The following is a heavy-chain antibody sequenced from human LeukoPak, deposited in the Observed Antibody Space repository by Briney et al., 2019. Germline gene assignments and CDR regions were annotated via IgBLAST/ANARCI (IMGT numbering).Heavy chain of an antibody. J-gene: IGHJ6*02. CDR3: ARGGGLDV. Sequence: GGSLRLSCAASGFTFSNVWMNWVRQAPGKGLEWVASINHNGNVNYYVDSVKGRFTISRDNAKNSLYLQMSNLRAEDTAVYFCARGGGLDVWGQGATVTVSS. CDR2: INHNGNVN. CDR1: GFTFSNVW. D-gene: IGHD3-16*01. V-gene: IGHV3-7*03.